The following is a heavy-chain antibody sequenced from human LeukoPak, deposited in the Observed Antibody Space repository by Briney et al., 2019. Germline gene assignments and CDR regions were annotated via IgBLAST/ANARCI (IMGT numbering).Heavy chain of an antibody. CDR1: GYTFTSYG. Sequence: ASVKVSCKASGYTFTSYGISWVRQAPGQGLEWMGWISAYNGNTNYAQKLQGRLTMTTDTSTSPAYMELRSLRSDDTAVYYCVRAPVYYDFWSGNPRAEYFQHWGQGTLVTVSS. V-gene: IGHV1-18*01. J-gene: IGHJ1*01. D-gene: IGHD3-3*01. CDR2: ISAYNGNT. CDR3: VRAPVYYDFWSGNPRAEYFQH.